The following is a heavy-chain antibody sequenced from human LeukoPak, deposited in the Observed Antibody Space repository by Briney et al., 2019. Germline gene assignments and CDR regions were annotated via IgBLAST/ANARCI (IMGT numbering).Heavy chain of an antibody. J-gene: IGHJ4*02. CDR1: GFTFSSYA. CDR2: ISGSGEST. V-gene: IGHV3-23*01. Sequence: PGGSLRLSCAGPGFTFSSYAMSWVRQAPGKGLEWVSGISGSGESTSYGASVKGRFSISRDNSKSTVYLQMNSLRVEDTAVYYCPKDDDGHNSGDFDYWGQGTLVTVSS. D-gene: IGHD5-24*01. CDR3: PKDDDGHNSGDFDY.